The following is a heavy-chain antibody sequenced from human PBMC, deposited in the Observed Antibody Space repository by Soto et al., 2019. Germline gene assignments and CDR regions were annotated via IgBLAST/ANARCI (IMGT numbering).Heavy chain of an antibody. CDR2: IKNKFKGATT. V-gene: IGHV3-15*01. Sequence: EVQLVESGGGLVKPGGSLRLSCAASGFTLSNAWVSWVRQAPGKGLEWVGRIKNKFKGATTDYAAPVKGRFTISRDDSKTMLYRQMSSLITDDTAVYYCASDWNFDYWGQGTLVTVS. CDR3: ASDWNFDY. D-gene: IGHD3-3*01. J-gene: IGHJ4*02. CDR1: GFTLSNAW.